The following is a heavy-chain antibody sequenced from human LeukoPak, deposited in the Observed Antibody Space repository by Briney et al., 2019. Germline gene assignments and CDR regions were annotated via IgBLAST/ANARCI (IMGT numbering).Heavy chain of an antibody. J-gene: IGHJ4*02. V-gene: IGHV1-18*01. Sequence: ASVKVSCKASGYTFTSYGISWVRQAPGQGLEWMGWISAYNGNTNYAQKLQGRVTMTTDTSTSTAYMELRSLRSEDTAVYYCATPDPSYYDILTGYSAVYFDYWGQGTLVTVSS. CDR3: ATPDPSYYDILTGYSAVYFDY. CDR1: GYTFTSYG. CDR2: ISAYNGNT. D-gene: IGHD3-9*01.